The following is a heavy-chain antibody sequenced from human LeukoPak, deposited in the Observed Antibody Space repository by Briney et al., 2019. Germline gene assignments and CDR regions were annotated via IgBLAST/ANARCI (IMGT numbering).Heavy chain of an antibody. J-gene: IGHJ4*02. Sequence: PSETLSLTCTVSGGSISSSSYYWGWLRQPPGKGLEWIGSIYYSGSTYYNPSLKSRVTISVDTSKNQFSLKLISVTAADTAVYYCASIHYYGSGSYAAANDYWGQGPLVTVSS. CDR2: IYYSGST. D-gene: IGHD3-10*01. CDR3: ASIHYYGSGSYAAANDY. CDR1: GGSISSSSYY. V-gene: IGHV4-39*07.